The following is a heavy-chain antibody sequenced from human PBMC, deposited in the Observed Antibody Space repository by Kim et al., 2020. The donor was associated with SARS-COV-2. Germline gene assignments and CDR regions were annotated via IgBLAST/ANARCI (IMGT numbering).Heavy chain of an antibody. CDR2: ISGSGGST. D-gene: IGHD6-19*01. J-gene: IGHJ4*02. CDR3: AKGDGSGWLGGGDFDY. Sequence: GGSLRLSCAASGFTFSSYAMSWVRQAPGKGLEWVSAISGSGGSTYYADSVKGRFTISRDNSKNTLYLQMNSLRAEDTAVYYCAKGDGSGWLGGGDFDYWGQGTLVTVSS. V-gene: IGHV3-23*01. CDR1: GFTFSSYA.